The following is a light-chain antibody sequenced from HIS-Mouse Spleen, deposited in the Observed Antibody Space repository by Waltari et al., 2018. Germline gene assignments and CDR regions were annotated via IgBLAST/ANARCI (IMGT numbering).Light chain of an antibody. V-gene: IGLV3-1*01. CDR3: QAWDSSTYV. CDR2: QYS. J-gene: IGLJ1*01. Sequence: SYELTQPPSVSVSPGQTASITCSGDKLGDKYACWYQQKPGQSPVLVIYQYSKRPSGIPGRFSGSNSGNTAPLTISGTQAMDEADYYCQAWDSSTYVFGTGTKVTVL. CDR1: KLGDKY.